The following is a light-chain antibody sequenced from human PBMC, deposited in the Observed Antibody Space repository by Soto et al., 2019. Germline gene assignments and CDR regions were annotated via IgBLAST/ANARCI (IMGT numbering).Light chain of an antibody. CDR2: GAS. CDR1: QSVSNY. Sequence: EIVLTQSPGTLFLSPGERATLSCRASQSVSNYLAWYQQKPGQAPRLLIYGASSRATGIPDRFSGSGSGTDFTLTISRLEPEDFAVYYCQQYGGSPQTFGQGTKVDIK. CDR3: QQYGGSPQT. J-gene: IGKJ1*01. V-gene: IGKV3-20*01.